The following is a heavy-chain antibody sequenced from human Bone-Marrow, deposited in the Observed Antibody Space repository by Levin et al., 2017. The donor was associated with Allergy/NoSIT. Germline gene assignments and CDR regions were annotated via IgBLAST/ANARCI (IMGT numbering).Heavy chain of an antibody. V-gene: IGHV3-23*01. Sequence: GASVKVSCEAYGFKFSNFAVTWVRQAPGKGLEWVSSIGGGAASTYYAGSVKGRFTISRDDSKSTLYLQMNSLSDEDTARYHCAKEGNFYYGSGSHYDSWGQGTLVIVS. D-gene: IGHD3-10*01. J-gene: IGHJ4*02. CDR2: IGGGAAST. CDR1: GFKFSNFA. CDR3: AKEGNFYYGSGSHYDS.